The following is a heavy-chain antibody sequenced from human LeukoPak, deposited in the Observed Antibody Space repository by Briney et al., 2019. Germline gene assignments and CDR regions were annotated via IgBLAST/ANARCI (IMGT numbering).Heavy chain of an antibody. V-gene: IGHV3-11*01. J-gene: IGHJ4*02. CDR2: ITTSGSTI. D-gene: IGHD2-15*01. CDR1: GFTFSDYY. CDR3: ARGRYCSGVTRYSGAGGFDY. Sequence: GGSLRLSCAASGFTFSDYYMSWIRQAPGKGLEWASYITTSGSTIYYADSVKGRFTISRDNAKNSLYLQMNSLRAEDTAVYYCARGRYCSGVTRYSGAGGFDYWGQGTLVTVSS.